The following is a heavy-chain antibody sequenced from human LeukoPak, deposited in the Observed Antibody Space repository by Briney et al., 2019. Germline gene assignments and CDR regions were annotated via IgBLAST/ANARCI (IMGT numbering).Heavy chain of an antibody. Sequence: ASVKVSCKASGGTFSSYAISWVRQAPGQGLERMGWINPNSGGPNYAQKFQGRVTMTRDTSISTAYMELSGLTSDDTAIYYCARERSTMGSGWSHAFDIWGQGTMVTVSS. CDR3: ARERSTMGSGWSHAFDI. CDR1: GGTFSSYA. D-gene: IGHD6-19*01. V-gene: IGHV1-2*02. J-gene: IGHJ3*02. CDR2: INPNSGGP.